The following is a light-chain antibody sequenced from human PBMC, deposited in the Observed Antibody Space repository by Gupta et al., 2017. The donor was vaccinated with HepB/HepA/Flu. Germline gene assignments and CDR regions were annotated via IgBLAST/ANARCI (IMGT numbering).Light chain of an antibody. CDR1: SGHSNYI. CDR2: LKSSGTY. CDR3: ENWETNTRV. Sequence: QPVLTQSSSASASLRSSVKPTCTLSSGHSNYIITWHQHQPGKAPRYLMKLKSSGTYDKGTGVPDRFSGSSSGADRYLTISNLQSEDEAEYYCENWETNTRVFGGGTTLTVL. V-gene: IGLV4-60*03. J-gene: IGLJ3*02.